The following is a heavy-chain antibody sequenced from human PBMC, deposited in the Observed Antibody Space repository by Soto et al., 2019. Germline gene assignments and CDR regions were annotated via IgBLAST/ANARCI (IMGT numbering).Heavy chain of an antibody. CDR1: GFTFNNYG. CDR3: ARDRYSYDSRAYQGVDWYFDL. J-gene: IGHJ2*01. D-gene: IGHD3-22*01. CDR2: IWYDGSHE. Sequence: GGSLRLSCAASGFTFNNYGMHWVRQAPGKGLEWVAVIWYDGSHESYADSVKGRFTISRDNSKNTLYLQMNSLRAEDTAVYYCARDRYSYDSRAYQGVDWYFDLWGRGTLVTVSS. V-gene: IGHV3-33*01.